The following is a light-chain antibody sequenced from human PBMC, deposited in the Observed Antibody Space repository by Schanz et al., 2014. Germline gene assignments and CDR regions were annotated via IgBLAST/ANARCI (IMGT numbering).Light chain of an antibody. Sequence: EIVLTQSPGTLSLSPGERATLSCRASQSISSSYLAWYQQKPGQAPRLLIYGASSRATGIPDTFSGSGSGTDFTLTISRLEPEDFAVYYCQQRSNWPGFTFGPGTKVDIK. V-gene: IGKV3D-20*02. J-gene: IGKJ3*01. CDR2: GAS. CDR1: QSISSSY. CDR3: QQRSNWPGFT.